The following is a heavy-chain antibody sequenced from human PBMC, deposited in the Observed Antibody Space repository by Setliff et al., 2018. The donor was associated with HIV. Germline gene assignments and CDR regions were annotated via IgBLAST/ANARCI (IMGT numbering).Heavy chain of an antibody. Sequence: SETLSLTCSVSGGSINYFCWSWVRQPHGKRLEWLGNVFYSGSTTYNPSLERRLTISVDTSKNQFSLRVKSVTAADTAVYYCAGHSSSGYLPYYFDYWGQGTLVTVSS. J-gene: IGHJ4*02. V-gene: IGHV4-59*08. D-gene: IGHD3-3*01. CDR3: AGHSSSGYLPYYFDY. CDR2: VFYSGST. CDR1: GGSINYFC.